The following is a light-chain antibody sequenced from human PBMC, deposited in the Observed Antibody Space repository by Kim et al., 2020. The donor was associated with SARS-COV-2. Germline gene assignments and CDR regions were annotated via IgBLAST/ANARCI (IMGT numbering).Light chain of an antibody. Sequence: EVLLTQSPGTLSLSPGERAILSCRASQSVSSSYLVWYQHKPGQSPRLLIHGASSRATGVPDRFRGGGSGTDFTLTITRLEPEDFAVYYCQQYGRSPTTFGQGTRLEIK. V-gene: IGKV3-20*01. J-gene: IGKJ5*01. CDR3: QQYGRSPTT. CDR1: QSVSSSY. CDR2: GAS.